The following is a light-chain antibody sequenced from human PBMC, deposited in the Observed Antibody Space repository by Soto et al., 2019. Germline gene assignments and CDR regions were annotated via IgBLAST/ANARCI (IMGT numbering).Light chain of an antibody. Sequence: QSVLTQPPSVSAAPGQRVTISCSGSASNIGNNSVSWYQQLPGAAPKLLIYDDNNRPSGIPDRFSGSKSGTSATLGITGLQTGDEAVYYCGTWDTSLPACVFGPGTKVTVL. CDR3: GTWDTSLPACV. J-gene: IGLJ1*01. CDR2: DDN. V-gene: IGLV1-51*01. CDR1: ASNIGNNS.